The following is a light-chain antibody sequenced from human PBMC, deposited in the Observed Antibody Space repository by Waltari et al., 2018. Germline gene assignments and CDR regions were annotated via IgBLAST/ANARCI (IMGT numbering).Light chain of an antibody. CDR2: GAS. CDR3: QQYGSSPLYT. J-gene: IGKJ2*01. Sequence: EIVLTRSPGTLSLSPGDRATLSCRASQSVSSRYLAWYQQKPGQAPRLLIYGASSRATGIPDRFSGSGSGTDFTLTISRLEPEDFAVYYCQQYGSSPLYTFGQGTKLEIK. V-gene: IGKV3-20*01. CDR1: QSVSSRY.